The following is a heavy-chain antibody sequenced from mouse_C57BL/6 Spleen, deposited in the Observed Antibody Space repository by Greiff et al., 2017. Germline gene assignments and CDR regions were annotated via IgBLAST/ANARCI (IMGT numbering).Heavy chain of an antibody. Sequence: QVQLQQPGAELVRPGSSVKLSCKASGYTFTSYWMDWVKQRPGQGLEWIGNIYPSDSETHYNQKFKDKATLTVDKSSSTAYMQLSSLTSEDSAVCYCASSGSSLLFAYWGQGTLVTVSA. CDR3: ASSGSSLLFAY. D-gene: IGHD1-1*01. V-gene: IGHV1-61*01. CDR1: GYTFTSYW. CDR2: IYPSDSET. J-gene: IGHJ3*01.